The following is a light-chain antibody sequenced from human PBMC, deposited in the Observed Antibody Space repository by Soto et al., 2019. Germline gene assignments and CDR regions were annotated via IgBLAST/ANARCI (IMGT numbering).Light chain of an antibody. J-gene: IGKJ2*01. V-gene: IGKV3-20*01. CDR3: QHYPRSEYT. CDR1: QSVSSNY. CDR2: GSS. Sequence: EIVLTQSPGTLSLSLGERATLSCRASQSVSSNYLAWYQQKPGQAPRLLIYGSSSRVPSIPDRFSGSVSWSYFTLIISRLEPEDFTGYYCQHYPRSEYTFVQGTTLQIK.